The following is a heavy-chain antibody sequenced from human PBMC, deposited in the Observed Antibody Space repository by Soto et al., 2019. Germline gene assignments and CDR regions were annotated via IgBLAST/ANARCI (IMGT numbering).Heavy chain of an antibody. V-gene: IGHV4-34*01. CDR3: ARRDYYYYYMDV. Sequence: QVQLQQWGAGLLKPSETLSLTCAVYGGSFSGYYWSWIRQPPGKGLEWIGEINHSGSTNYNPSLESRVTISVDTSKNQFSLKLSSVTAADTAVYYCARRDYYYYYMDVWGKGTTVTVSS. J-gene: IGHJ6*03. CDR2: INHSGST. CDR1: GGSFSGYY.